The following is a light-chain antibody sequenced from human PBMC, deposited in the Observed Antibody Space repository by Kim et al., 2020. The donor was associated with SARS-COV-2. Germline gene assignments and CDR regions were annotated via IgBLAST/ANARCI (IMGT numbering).Light chain of an antibody. V-gene: IGLV3-21*04. CDR2: DDR. J-gene: IGLJ1*01. Sequence: SYELTQPPSVSVAPGKTATITCGGNNIGSKSVQWYQQKPGQAPVLVIYDDRDRPSRIPERFSGSNSGNTATLTISRVEAGDEADYFCQVWDTPSDHYVFATGTKVTVL. CDR1: NIGSKS. CDR3: QVWDTPSDHYV.